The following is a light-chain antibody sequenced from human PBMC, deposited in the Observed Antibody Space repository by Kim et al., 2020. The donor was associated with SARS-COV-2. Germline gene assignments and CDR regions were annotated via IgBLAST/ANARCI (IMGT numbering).Light chain of an antibody. V-gene: IGKV1-6*01. CDR2: AAS. Sequence: ASVGDRVTITCRASQGIRNDLGWYQQKPGKAPKLLIYAASSLQSGVPSRFSGIGSGTDFTLTISSLQPEDFATYYCLQDYNYPWTFGQGTKVDIK. CDR1: QGIRND. J-gene: IGKJ1*01. CDR3: LQDYNYPWT.